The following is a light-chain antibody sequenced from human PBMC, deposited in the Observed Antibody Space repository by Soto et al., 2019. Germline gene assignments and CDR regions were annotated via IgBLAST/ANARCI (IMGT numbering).Light chain of an antibody. J-gene: IGKJ1*01. CDR2: GAS. CDR1: QSVSSSY. CDR3: QRYGSSLWT. Sequence: EIVLTQSPGTLSLSPGERATLSCRASQSVSSSYLAWYQQKPGQAPALLIYGASSRATGISDRFSGSGYGTDFTLTISRLEPDDLAVYYCQRYGSSLWTFGQGTKVEIK. V-gene: IGKV3-20*01.